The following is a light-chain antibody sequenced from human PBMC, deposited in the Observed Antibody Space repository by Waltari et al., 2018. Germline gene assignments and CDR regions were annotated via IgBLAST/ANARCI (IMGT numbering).Light chain of an antibody. CDR3: QQYNNWPVT. CDR1: QSVSSN. V-gene: IGKV3-15*01. Sequence: EIVMTQSPATLSVSPGERATLSCRASQSVSSNVAWYQQKPGQAPRLPIYGASTRATCIPARFSGSVSETEFTLTISSMQSEDFAVYYCQQYNNWPVTFGQGTKLEIK. J-gene: IGKJ2*01. CDR2: GAS.